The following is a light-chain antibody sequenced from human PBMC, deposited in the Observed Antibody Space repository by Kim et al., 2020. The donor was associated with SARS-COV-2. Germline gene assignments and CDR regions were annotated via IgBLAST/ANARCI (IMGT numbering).Light chain of an antibody. V-gene: IGKV3-11*01. CDR3: QQRSNSYT. CDR2: DAS. CDR1: QSVSNY. Sequence: LSLCPGERATLSCRASQSVSNYLAWYQHKPGQAPRLLIYDASNRPPGIPARFSGSGSGTDFTLTISSLEPEDFAVYYCQQRSNSYTFGQGTKLEI. J-gene: IGKJ2*01.